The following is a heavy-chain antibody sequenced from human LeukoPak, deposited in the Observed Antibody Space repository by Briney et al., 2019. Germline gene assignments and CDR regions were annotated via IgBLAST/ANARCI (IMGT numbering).Heavy chain of an antibody. D-gene: IGHD6-13*01. CDR1: GGTFSKYA. V-gene: IGHV1-69*10. Sequence: VASVKVSCKAPGGTFSKYAISWVRQAPGQGLEWMGGITPTYGLVHYAQKFQGRVTLTTDTSTGTADLEMNSLTFEDTAVYYCATGTNGLYGSNRFQGYFDDWGQGTLVTVLS. CDR2: ITPTYGLV. J-gene: IGHJ4*02. CDR3: ATGTNGLYGSNRFQGYFDD.